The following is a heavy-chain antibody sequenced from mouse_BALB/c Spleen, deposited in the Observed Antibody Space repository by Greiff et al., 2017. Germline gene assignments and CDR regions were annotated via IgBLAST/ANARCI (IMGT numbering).Heavy chain of an antibody. CDR1: GYSITSDYA. CDR2: ISYSGST. J-gene: IGHJ4*01. V-gene: IGHV3-2*02. Sequence: EVQLVESGPGLVKPSQSLSLTCTVTGYSITSDYAWNWIRQFPGNKLEWMGYISYSGSTSYNPSLKSRISITRDTSKNQFFLQLNSVTTEDTATYYCARWLLRPYAMDYWGQGTSVTVSS. D-gene: IGHD2-3*01. CDR3: ARWLLRPYAMDY.